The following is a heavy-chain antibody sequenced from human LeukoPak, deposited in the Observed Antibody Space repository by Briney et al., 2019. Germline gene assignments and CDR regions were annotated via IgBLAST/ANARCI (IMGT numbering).Heavy chain of an antibody. CDR2: TRNDADMV. CDR3: AKSLRYCVSGSCDFLDY. CDR1: GFNFNIYD. V-gene: IGHV3-30*02. J-gene: IGHJ4*02. D-gene: IGHD2-15*01. Sequence: GGSLRLSCVASGFNFNIYDIHWVRQPPGKGLEWVAVTRNDADMVGVADAVKGRFTLSRDNSKNSLHLQMNSLRPEDTAVYYCAKSLRYCVSGSCDFLDYWGQGTLVTVSS.